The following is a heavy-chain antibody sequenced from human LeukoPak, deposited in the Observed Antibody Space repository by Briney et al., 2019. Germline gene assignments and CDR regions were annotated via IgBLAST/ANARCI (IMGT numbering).Heavy chain of an antibody. J-gene: IGHJ4*02. D-gene: IGHD3-16*02. CDR3: ERDRHIVY. CDR2: IKQDGSEK. CDR1: GFTFSNYW. V-gene: IGHV3-7*01. Sequence: PGGSLRLSCAASGFTFSNYWLTWVRQAPGQGLEWVANIKQDGSEKHYVDSVTGRFTIYRDKAKNSLYMQTNSLRAEDTAVSYCERDRHIVYWGQGTLVTVSS.